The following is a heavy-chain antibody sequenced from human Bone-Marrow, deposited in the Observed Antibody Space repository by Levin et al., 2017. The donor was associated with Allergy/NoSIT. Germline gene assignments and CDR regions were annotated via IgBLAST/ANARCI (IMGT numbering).Heavy chain of an antibody. CDR1: GGSFTGYF. J-gene: IGHJ4*02. CDR2: INHSGST. CDR3: VRGGRWSFSYYFDY. V-gene: IGHV4-34*01. Sequence: SETLSLTCAVDGGSFTGYFWTWIRQPPGKGLEWIGEINHSGSTKYNPSLTSRVTISVDTSKKEFSLNLSSVTAADTAVFYCVRGGRWSFSYYFDYWGQGTRVTVSS. D-gene: IGHD3-10*01.